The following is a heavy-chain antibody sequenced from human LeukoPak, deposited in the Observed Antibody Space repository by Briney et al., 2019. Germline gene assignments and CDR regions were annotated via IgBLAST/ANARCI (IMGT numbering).Heavy chain of an antibody. J-gene: IGHJ4*02. CDR2: ISGSGGST. CDR1: GFPFNNYW. CDR3: AKVGQIEMATLGYFDY. V-gene: IGHV3-23*01. Sequence: GGSLRLSCAASGFPFNNYWMSWVRQAPGKGLEWVSAISGSGGSTYYADSVKGRFTISRDNSKNTLYLQMNSLRAEDTAVYYCAKVGQIEMATLGYFDYWGQGTLVTVSS. D-gene: IGHD5-24*01.